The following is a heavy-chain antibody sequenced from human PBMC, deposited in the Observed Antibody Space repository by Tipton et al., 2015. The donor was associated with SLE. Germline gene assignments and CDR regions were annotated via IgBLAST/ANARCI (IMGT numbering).Heavy chain of an antibody. CDR3: ARGDYFGSGDALDV. J-gene: IGHJ3*01. Sequence: TLSLTCDVSGASFSSYFHSWIRQSPGKGLEWIGEINHGRSTNYNPSLKSRVTISLDKSRNQFSLKVYSVTAADTAVYYCARGDYFGSGDALDVWGQGTMVSVSS. CDR2: INHGRST. CDR1: GASFSSYF. D-gene: IGHD3-10*01. V-gene: IGHV4-34*01.